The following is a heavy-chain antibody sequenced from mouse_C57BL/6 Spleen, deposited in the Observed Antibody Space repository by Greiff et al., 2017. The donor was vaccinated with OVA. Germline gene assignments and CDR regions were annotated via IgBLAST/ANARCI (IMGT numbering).Heavy chain of an antibody. Sequence: EVKLVESGGGLVKPGGSLKLSCAASGFTFSDYGMHWVRQAPEKGLEWVAYISSGSSTIYYADTVKGRFTISRDNAKNTLFLQMTSLRSEDTAMYYCARSTTVVAFDVWGTGTTVTVSS. D-gene: IGHD1-1*01. CDR3: ARSTTVVAFDV. V-gene: IGHV5-17*01. CDR2: ISSGSSTI. CDR1: GFTFSDYG. J-gene: IGHJ1*03.